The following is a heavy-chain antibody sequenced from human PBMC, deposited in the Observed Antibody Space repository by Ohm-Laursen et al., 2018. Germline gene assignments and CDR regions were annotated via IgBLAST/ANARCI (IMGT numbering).Heavy chain of an antibody. CDR2: FSYDGINK. V-gene: IGHV3-30*03. J-gene: IGHJ5*02. CDR1: GFTFSSHG. D-gene: IGHD4-11*01. Sequence: SLRLSCAAPGFTFSSHGMHWVRQAPGKGLEWVAHFSYDGINKHYADSVKGRFTISRDNSKNTLSLQMNSLRVEDTAVYYCARRGVFTYSNWFDPWGQGTLVTVSS. CDR3: ARRGVFTYSNWFDP.